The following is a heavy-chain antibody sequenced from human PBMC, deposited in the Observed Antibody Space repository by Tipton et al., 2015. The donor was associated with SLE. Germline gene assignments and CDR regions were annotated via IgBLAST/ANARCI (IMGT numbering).Heavy chain of an antibody. J-gene: IGHJ4*02. CDR3: ARDRAYYYGSGSYNDY. D-gene: IGHD3-10*01. CDR1: GFTVSSNY. CDR2: IYSGGST. V-gene: IGHV3-66*02. Sequence: SLRLSCAASGFTVSSNYMSWVRQAPGKGLEWVSVIYSGGSTYYADSVKGRSTISRDNSKNTLYLQMNSLRAEDTAVYYCARDRAYYYGSGSYNDYWGQGTLVTVSS.